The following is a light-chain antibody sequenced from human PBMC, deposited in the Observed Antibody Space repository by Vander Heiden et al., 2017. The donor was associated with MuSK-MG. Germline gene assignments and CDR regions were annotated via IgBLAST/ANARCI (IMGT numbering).Light chain of an antibody. CDR3: NSYTRRSTLV. Sequence: QSALTQAASVSGSPGQSITISCTGTSSDVGIYNFVSWYQQPPGKAPKLIIYDGTNRPAGVSNRFSGSKSGNTASLTISGLQAEDEADYFCNSYTRRSTLVFGGGTKLTVL. CDR2: DGT. CDR1: SSDVGIYNF. J-gene: IGLJ3*02. V-gene: IGLV2-14*02.